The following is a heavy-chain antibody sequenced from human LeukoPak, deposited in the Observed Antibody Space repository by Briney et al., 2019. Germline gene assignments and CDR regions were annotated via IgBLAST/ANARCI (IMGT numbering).Heavy chain of an antibody. V-gene: IGHV4-34*01. CDR3: ARRRDGSGSYFAHFDY. J-gene: IGHJ4*02. D-gene: IGHD3-10*01. CDR1: GGSFSGYY. Sequence: SETLSLTCAVYGGSFSGYYWSWIRQPPGKGLEWIGEINHSGSTNYNPSLKSRVTISVDTSKNQFSLKLSYVTAADTAVYYCARRRDGSGSYFAHFDYWGQGTLVTVSS. CDR2: INHSGST.